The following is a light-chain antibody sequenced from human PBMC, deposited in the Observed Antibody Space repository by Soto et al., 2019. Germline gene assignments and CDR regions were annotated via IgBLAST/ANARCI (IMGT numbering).Light chain of an antibody. V-gene: IGLV4-69*01. CDR1: SGHSSYA. CDR2: LNSDGSH. J-gene: IGLJ2*01. Sequence: QPVLTQSPSASASLGASVKLTCTLSSGHSSYAIAWHQQQPDKGPRYLMKLNSDGSHSKGDGIPDRFSGSSSGAERYLTISSLQSEDEADYYFQTWGTGIHVVFGGGTKLTVL. CDR3: QTWGTGIHVV.